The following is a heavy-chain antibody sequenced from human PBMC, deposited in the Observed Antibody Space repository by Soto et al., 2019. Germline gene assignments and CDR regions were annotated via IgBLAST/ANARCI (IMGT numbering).Heavy chain of an antibody. D-gene: IGHD6-19*01. J-gene: IGHJ4*02. CDR3: AKLAVAGTLVPPASSGSPLGGVVDY. V-gene: IGHV3-23*01. CDR2: ISGSGGST. CDR1: GFTFSSYA. Sequence: GWSLRISCAASGFTFSSYAMSWVRQAPGKGLEWVSAISGSGGSTYYADSVKGRFTISRDNSKNTLYLQMNSLRAEDTAVYCCAKLAVAGTLVPPASSGSPLGGVVDYWGQGTLVTVSS.